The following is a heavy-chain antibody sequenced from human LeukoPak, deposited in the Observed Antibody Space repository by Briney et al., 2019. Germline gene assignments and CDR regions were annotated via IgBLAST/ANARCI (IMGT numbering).Heavy chain of an antibody. CDR3: AKDPTRPPPVTTVADY. CDR2: IWYDGSNK. Sequence: GGSLRLSCAASGFTFSSYGMHWVRQAPGKGLEWVAVIWYDGSNKYYADSVKGRFTISRDNSKNTLYLQMNSLRAGDTAVYYCAKDPTRPPPVTTVADYWGQGTLVTVSS. D-gene: IGHD4-17*01. V-gene: IGHV3-33*06. J-gene: IGHJ4*02. CDR1: GFTFSSYG.